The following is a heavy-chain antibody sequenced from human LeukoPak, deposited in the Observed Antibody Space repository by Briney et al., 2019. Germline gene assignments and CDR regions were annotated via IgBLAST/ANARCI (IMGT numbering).Heavy chain of an antibody. CDR2: ISGSGGST. D-gene: IGHD3-10*01. V-gene: IGHV3-23*01. CDR1: GFTFSSYA. J-gene: IGHJ4*02. Sequence: GGSLRLSCAASGFTFSSYAMSWVRQAPGKGLEWVSAISGSGGSTYYADSVKGRFTISRDNSKNTLYLQMNSLRAEDTAVYYCAKRSPITMVRGVIYAEPDYWGQGTLVTVSS. CDR3: AKRSPITMVRGVIYAEPDY.